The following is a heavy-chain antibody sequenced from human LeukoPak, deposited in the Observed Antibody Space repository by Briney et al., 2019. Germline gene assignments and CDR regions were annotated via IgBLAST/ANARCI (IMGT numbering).Heavy chain of an antibody. Sequence: GGSLRLSCAASGFTFTSYAMSWVRQAPGKGLEWVSAISGSGGSTYYADSVKGRFTISRDNSKNTLYLQMNSLRAEDTAVYYCAKDWGLFGELLDYWGQGTLVTVSS. D-gene: IGHD3-10*02. CDR2: ISGSGGST. J-gene: IGHJ4*02. CDR3: AKDWGLFGELLDY. V-gene: IGHV3-23*01. CDR1: GFTFTSYA.